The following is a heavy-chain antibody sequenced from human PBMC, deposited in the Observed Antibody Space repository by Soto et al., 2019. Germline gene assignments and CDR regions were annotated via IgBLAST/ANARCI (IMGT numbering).Heavy chain of an antibody. CDR2: SIPIFGTA. CDR3: ARGRGYSGDDHYYYFDMDV. V-gene: IGHV1-69*13. CDR1: GGTFNNYP. Sequence: SVKVSCKASGGTFNNYPITWVRQAPGQGPEWMGGSIPIFGTANYAQKFQGRVTISVDESTSTAYMELSSLRSEDTAVYYCARGRGYSGDDHYYYFDMDVWGQGTTVTVSS. J-gene: IGHJ6*02. D-gene: IGHD5-12*01.